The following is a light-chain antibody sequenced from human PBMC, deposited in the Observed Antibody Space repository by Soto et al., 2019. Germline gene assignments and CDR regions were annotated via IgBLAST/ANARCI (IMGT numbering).Light chain of an antibody. J-gene: IGKJ2*01. CDR3: QHLNDYRYT. CDR1: QAIRSS. V-gene: IGKV1-9*01. CDR2: AAS. Sequence: DIQLTQSPSFLSASVGDRVTITCRASQAIRSSLAWYQHNPGKAPKLLIYAASTLQNGVPSSFSGSGSGTECTLTISSLQPEDFATYYCQHLNDYRYTFGQGTKVEIK.